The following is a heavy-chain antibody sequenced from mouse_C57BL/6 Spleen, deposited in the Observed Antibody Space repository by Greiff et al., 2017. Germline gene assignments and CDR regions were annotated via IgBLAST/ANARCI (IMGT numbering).Heavy chain of an antibody. Sequence: EVKVVEPGGGLVKPGGSLKLSCAASGFTFSDYGMHWVRQAPEKGLEWVAYISSGSSTIYYADTVKGRFTISRDNAKNTLFLQMTSLRSEDTAMYYCARREYYGYFDYWGQGTTLTVSS. J-gene: IGHJ2*01. CDR2: ISSGSSTI. CDR3: ARREYYGYFDY. D-gene: IGHD1-1*01. CDR1: GFTFSDYG. V-gene: IGHV5-17*01.